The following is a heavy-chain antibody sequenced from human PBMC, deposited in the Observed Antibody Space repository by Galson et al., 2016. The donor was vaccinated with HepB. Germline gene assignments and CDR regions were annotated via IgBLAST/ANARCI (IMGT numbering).Heavy chain of an antibody. J-gene: IGHJ4*02. Sequence: TLSLTCTVSGGSISSGGYYWSWTRQHPGKGLEWIGYIYNSGSTYYNPSLKSRVTISVDTSKNQFSLRLSSVTAAGTAVYYWAREGSSGGYFDYWGQGTLVTVSS. D-gene: IGHD3-22*01. CDR1: GGSISSGGYY. V-gene: IGHV4-31*03. CDR2: IYNSGST. CDR3: AREGSSGGYFDY.